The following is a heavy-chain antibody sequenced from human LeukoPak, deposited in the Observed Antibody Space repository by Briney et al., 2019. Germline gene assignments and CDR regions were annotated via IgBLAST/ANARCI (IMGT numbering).Heavy chain of an antibody. V-gene: IGHV4-61*01. CDR3: ARVRYDFWSAPEAFDY. Sequence: KPSETLSLTCTVSGGSVSSGSYYWSWIRQPPGKGLEWIGYIYYSGSTNYNPSLKSRVTISVDTSKNQFSLKLSSVTAADTAVYYCARVRYDFWSAPEAFDYWGQGTLVTVSS. D-gene: IGHD3-3*01. J-gene: IGHJ4*02. CDR1: GGSVSSGSYY. CDR2: IYYSGST.